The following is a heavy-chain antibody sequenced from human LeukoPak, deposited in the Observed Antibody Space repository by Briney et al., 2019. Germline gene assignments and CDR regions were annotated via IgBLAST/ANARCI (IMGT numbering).Heavy chain of an antibody. CDR3: ARGSSWYLYYFDY. CDR2: IYYSGST. Sequence: SETLSLTCTVSGGSISSYYWSWIRQPPGKGLEWIGYIYYSGSTNYNPSPKSRVTISVDTSKNQFSLKLSSVTAADTAVYYCARGSSWYLYYFDYWGQGTLVTVSS. V-gene: IGHV4-59*01. CDR1: GGSISSYY. J-gene: IGHJ4*02. D-gene: IGHD6-13*01.